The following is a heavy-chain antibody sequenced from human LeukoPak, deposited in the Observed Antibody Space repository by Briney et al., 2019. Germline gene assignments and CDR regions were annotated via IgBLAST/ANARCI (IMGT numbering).Heavy chain of an antibody. D-gene: IGHD3-3*01. J-gene: IGHJ3*02. CDR1: GYTFNGYY. V-gene: IGHV1-2*02. CDR2: ITPNSGVT. CDR3: ARFGVVTTDAFDI. Sequence: ASVNVSCKASGYTFNGYYIHWVRQAPGQGLEWMGWITPNSGVTKYSQQFQGRVTMTWDTSVSTAYMELSRLTSDDTAMYYCARFGVVTTDAFDIWGQGTMVTISS.